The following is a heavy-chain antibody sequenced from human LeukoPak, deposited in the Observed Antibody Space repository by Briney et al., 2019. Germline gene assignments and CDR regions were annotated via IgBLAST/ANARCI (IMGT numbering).Heavy chain of an antibody. J-gene: IGHJ3*02. V-gene: IGHV1-69*02. CDR1: GGTFSSYT. Sequence: SVKVSCKASGGTFSSYTISWVRQAPGQGLEWMGRIIPILGIANYAQKLQGRVTITADKSTSTAYMELSSLRSEDTAVYYCARGADGAFDIWGQGTMVTVSS. CDR2: IIPILGIA. CDR3: ARGADGAFDI.